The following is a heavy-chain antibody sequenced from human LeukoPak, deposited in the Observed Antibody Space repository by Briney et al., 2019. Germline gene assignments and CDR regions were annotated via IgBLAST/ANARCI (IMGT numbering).Heavy chain of an antibody. V-gene: IGHV4-4*07. CDR1: GVSISSYY. D-gene: IGHD3-22*01. CDR3: ASGYVGSAPFEY. CDR2: IYISGST. J-gene: IGHJ4*02. Sequence: SETLSLTCTVSGVSISSYYWSWIRQPAGKGLEWIGRIYISGSTKYNPSLKGRVTRSVDKSKNQFSLKLSSVTAADTAVYYCASGYVGSAPFEYWGQGTLVTVSS.